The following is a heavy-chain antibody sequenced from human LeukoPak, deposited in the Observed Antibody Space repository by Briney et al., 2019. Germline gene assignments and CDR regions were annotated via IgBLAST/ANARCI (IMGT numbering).Heavy chain of an antibody. CDR2: ISGSGGST. V-gene: IGHV3-23*01. Sequence: GGSLRLSCAASGFTFSSYAMSWVRQAPGKGLEWVSAISGSGGSTYYADSVKGRFTISRDNSKNTLYLQMNSLRAEDTAVYYCARPRGAAAGTFGFDPWGQGTLVTVSS. D-gene: IGHD6-13*01. CDR1: GFTFSSYA. CDR3: ARPRGAAAGTFGFDP. J-gene: IGHJ5*02.